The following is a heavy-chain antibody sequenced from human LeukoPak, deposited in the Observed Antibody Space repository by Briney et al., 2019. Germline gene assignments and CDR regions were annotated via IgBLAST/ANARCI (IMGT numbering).Heavy chain of an antibody. J-gene: IGHJ6*03. D-gene: IGHD3-16*01. Sequence: GGSLRLSCAASGFTFSSYAMHWVRQAPGKGLEWVAVISYDGSNKYYADSVKGRFTISRDNSKNTLYLQMNSLRAEDTAVYYCARSGGGLTTYYYYYMDVWGKGTTVTISS. CDR1: GFTFSSYA. V-gene: IGHV3-30*04. CDR3: ARSGGGLTTYYYYYMDV. CDR2: ISYDGSNK.